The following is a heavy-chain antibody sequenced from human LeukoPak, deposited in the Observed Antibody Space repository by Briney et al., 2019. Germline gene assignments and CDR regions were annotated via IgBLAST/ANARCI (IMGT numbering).Heavy chain of an antibody. CDR3: ARGSGGFYRAV. CDR2: ISSSSSYI. Sequence: GRSLRLSCAASGFTFSSYSMNWVRQAPGKGLEWVSSISSSSSYIYYADSVKGRFTISRDNAKNSLYLQMNSLRAEDTAVYYCARGSGGFYRAVWGQGTTVTVSS. D-gene: IGHD6-19*01. J-gene: IGHJ6*02. CDR1: GFTFSSYS. V-gene: IGHV3-21*01.